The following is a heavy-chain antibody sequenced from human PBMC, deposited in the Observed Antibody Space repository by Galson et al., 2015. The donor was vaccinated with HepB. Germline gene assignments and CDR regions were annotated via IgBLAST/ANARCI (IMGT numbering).Heavy chain of an antibody. V-gene: IGHV4-39*07. J-gene: IGHJ5*02. CDR2: IYYSGST. D-gene: IGHD7-27*01. CDR1: GGSISSSSYY. Sequence: SETLSLTCTVSGGSISSSSYYWGWIRQPPGKGLEWIGSIYYSGSTYYNPSLKSRVTISVDTSKNQFSLKLSSVTAADTAVYYCARDNLPGEGWFDPWGQGTLVTVSS. CDR3: ARDNLPGEGWFDP.